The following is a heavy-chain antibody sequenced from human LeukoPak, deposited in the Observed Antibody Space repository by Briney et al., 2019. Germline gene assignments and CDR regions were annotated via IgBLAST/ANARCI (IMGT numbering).Heavy chain of an antibody. CDR2: INPNSGGT. V-gene: IGHV1-2*02. J-gene: IGHJ6*02. CDR3: ARDSDCSSTSCYMVYYYYGMDV. D-gene: IGHD2-2*02. Sequence: ASVMVSCKASGYTFTGYYMHWVRQAPGQGLEWMGWINPNSGGTNYAQKFQGRVTMTRDTSISTAYMELSRLRSDDTAVYYCARDSDCSSTSCYMVYYYYGMDVWGQGTTVTVSS. CDR1: GYTFTGYY.